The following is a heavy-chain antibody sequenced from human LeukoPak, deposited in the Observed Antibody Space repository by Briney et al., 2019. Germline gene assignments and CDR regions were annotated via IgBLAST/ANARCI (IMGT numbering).Heavy chain of an antibody. D-gene: IGHD6-13*01. CDR3: VGRSSWYDAFDI. CDR2: ISYDGSNK. CDR1: GFTVSSNY. V-gene: IGHV3-30*03. Sequence: GGSLRLSCAASGFTVSSNYMSWVRQAPGKGLEWVAVISYDGSNKYYADSVKGRFTISRDNSKNTLYLQMNRLRAEDTAVYYCVGRSSWYDAFDIWGQGTMVTVSS. J-gene: IGHJ3*02.